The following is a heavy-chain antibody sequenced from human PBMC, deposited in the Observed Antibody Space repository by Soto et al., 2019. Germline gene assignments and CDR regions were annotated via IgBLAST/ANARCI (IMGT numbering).Heavy chain of an antibody. CDR1: GFTLSSYA. D-gene: IGHD2-2*01. J-gene: IGHJ6*02. V-gene: IGHV3-23*01. CDR3: ARADCTTSSCQPPYYYGLDV. CDR2: ISASGDNT. Sequence: GGSLRLSCAASGFTLSSYAMNWVRRAPGKGLEWVSAISASGDNTYYADSVKGRFTISRDNSKSTLYLLLNSLRAEDTAVYYCARADCTTSSCQPPYYYGLDVWGQGTTVTVSS.